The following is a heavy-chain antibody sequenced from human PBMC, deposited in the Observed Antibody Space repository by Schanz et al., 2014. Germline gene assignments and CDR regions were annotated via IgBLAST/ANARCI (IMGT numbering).Heavy chain of an antibody. D-gene: IGHD4-17*01. J-gene: IGHJ3*02. CDR2: ISTSGTYM. Sequence: QVQVVQSGGGLVKPGGSLRLSCAASGFVFGDYYMTWIRQAPGRGLEWVSSISTSGTYMYIADSLKGRLTISRDDAKKSMYLQMNNLRAEDTAVYYCARKMKLGVYGGKGHDSLDIWGQGTMVTVSS. V-gene: IGHV3-11*04. CDR1: GFVFGDYY. CDR3: ARKMKLGVYGGKGHDSLDI.